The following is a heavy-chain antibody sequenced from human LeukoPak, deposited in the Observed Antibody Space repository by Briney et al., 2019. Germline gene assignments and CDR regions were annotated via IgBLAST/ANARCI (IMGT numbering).Heavy chain of an antibody. Sequence: ERSLRLSCAASGFTVSSYAMHWVRQAPGKGLEWVAVISYDGSNKYYADSVKGRFTISRDNSKNTLYLQMNSLRAEDTAVYYCARDHGGYDYLDAFDIWGQGTMVTVSS. CDR2: ISYDGSNK. D-gene: IGHD5-12*01. CDR3: ARDHGGYDYLDAFDI. J-gene: IGHJ3*02. CDR1: GFTVSSYA. V-gene: IGHV3-30-3*01.